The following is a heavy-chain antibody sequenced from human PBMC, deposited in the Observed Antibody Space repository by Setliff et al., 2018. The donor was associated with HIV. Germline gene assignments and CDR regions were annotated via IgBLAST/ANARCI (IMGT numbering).Heavy chain of an antibody. D-gene: IGHD6-19*01. J-gene: IGHJ6*02. V-gene: IGHV4-38-2*02. CDR1: GYSISSGYY. Sequence: PSETLSLTCTVSGYSISSGYYWGWIRQPPGKGLEWIGSIYHSGSTYYNPSLKSRVTISVDTSKNQFSLKLSSVTAADTAVYYCARDGSSGWHFYYYYGMDVWGQGTTVTV. CDR3: ARDGSSGWHFYYYYGMDV. CDR2: IYHSGST.